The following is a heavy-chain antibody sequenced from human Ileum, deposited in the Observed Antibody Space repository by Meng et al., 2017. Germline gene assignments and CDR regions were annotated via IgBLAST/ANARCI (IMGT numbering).Heavy chain of an antibody. J-gene: IGHJ4*02. CDR3: ARHGGYYQDY. Sequence: VQLQESGPGRLQPSGTLSLPCAVAGGSITTNSYWSWVRQSPEKGLEWIGQIDHSGSPYYNPSLKSRVTMSVDKSKSQVSLQLTSVTAADTAVYYCARHGGYYQDYWGQGTLVTVSS. CDR1: GGSITTNSY. CDR2: IDHSGSP. D-gene: IGHD4-23*01. V-gene: IGHV4-4*02.